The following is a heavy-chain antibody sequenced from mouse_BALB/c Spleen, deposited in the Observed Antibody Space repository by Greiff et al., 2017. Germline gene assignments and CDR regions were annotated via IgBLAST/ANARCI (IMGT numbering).Heavy chain of an antibody. CDR2: ISSGGGST. CDR1: GFAFSSYD. CDR3: ARGNGNYGFYYAMDY. Sequence: EVKLEESGGGLVKPGGSLKLSCAASGFAFSSYDMSWVRQTPEKRLEWVAYISSGGGSTYYPDTVKGRFTISRDNAKNTLYLQMSSLKSEDTAMYYCARGNGNYGFYYAMDYWGQGTSVTVSS. J-gene: IGHJ4*01. V-gene: IGHV5-12-1*01. D-gene: IGHD2-1*01.